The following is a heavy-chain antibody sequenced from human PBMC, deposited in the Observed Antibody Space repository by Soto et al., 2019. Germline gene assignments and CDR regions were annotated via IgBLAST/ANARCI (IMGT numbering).Heavy chain of an antibody. Sequence: EVQLMESGGGLVQPGGSLRLSCAASGFTFSDHYMDWVRQAPGKGLEWVGRTRNKADSYSTQYAASVKGRFTISRDDSKSSLYLQMNSLKTEDTAVYYCTVATLSTEEAWGQGTLVTVSS. V-gene: IGHV3-72*01. CDR2: TRNKADSYST. J-gene: IGHJ5*02. D-gene: IGHD5-12*01. CDR1: GFTFSDHY. CDR3: TVATLSTEEA.